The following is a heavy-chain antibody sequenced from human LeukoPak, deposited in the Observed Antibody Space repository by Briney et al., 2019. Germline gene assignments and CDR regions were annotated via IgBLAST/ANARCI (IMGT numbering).Heavy chain of an antibody. CDR2: ITSRDGGT. CDR1: GSTFSIYA. CDR3: AKDRPNYYESNGDYYRRNGDS. Sequence: GGSLRLSCAASGSTFSIYAMSWVRQAPGKGLEWVSSITSRDGGTFYTDPVKGRFTISRDNSKNMLYLQMNSLRAEDTAIYYCAKDRPNYYESNGDYYRRNGDSWGQGTLVTVSS. V-gene: IGHV3-23*01. D-gene: IGHD3-22*01. J-gene: IGHJ5*01.